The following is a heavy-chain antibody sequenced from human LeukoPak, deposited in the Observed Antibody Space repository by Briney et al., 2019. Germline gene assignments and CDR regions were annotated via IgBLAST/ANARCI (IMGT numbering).Heavy chain of an antibody. V-gene: IGHV3-23*01. CDR1: GFTFSSYD. CDR3: ARDPSSFGLDV. CDR2: ISGGGTGI. J-gene: IGHJ6*02. D-gene: IGHD6-6*01. Sequence: GGSLRLSCAVSGFTFSSYDMHWVRQAPGKGLEWVSTISGGGTGIYYADSVKGRFTISRDNSKNTLYLQMNSLRAEDTAVYYCARDPSSFGLDVWGQGTTVTVSS.